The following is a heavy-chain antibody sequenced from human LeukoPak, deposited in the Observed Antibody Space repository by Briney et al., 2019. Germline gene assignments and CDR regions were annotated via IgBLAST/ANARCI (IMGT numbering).Heavy chain of an antibody. CDR1: GGSISSGSCY. J-gene: IGHJ3*02. CDR3: ASPSVHLERRDAFDI. D-gene: IGHD1-1*01. Sequence: PSETLSLTCTVSGGSISSGSCYGGWIRQPPGKGLEWIGNIYYSGSTYYNPSLKSRVSISVDTSKNQFSLKLSSVTAADTAVYYCASPSVHLERRDAFDIWGQGTMVTVSS. CDR2: IYYSGST. V-gene: IGHV4-39*07.